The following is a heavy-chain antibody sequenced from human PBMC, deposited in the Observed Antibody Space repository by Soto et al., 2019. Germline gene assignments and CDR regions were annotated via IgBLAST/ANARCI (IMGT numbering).Heavy chain of an antibody. J-gene: IGHJ6*02. Sequence: QVQLQESGPGLVKPSGTLSLTCAVSGGSISSSNWWSWVRQPPGKGLEWIGEIYHSGSTNYNPSRKSRVPISVAKSKNQFSLKLSSVTAADTAVDYCARAQDVFYYYYGMDVWGQGTTVTVSS. CDR2: IYHSGST. CDR3: ARAQDVFYYYYGMDV. V-gene: IGHV4-4*02. CDR1: GGSISSSNW.